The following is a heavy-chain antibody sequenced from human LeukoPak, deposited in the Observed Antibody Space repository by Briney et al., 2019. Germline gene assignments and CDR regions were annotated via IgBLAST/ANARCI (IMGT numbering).Heavy chain of an antibody. V-gene: IGHV3-7*04. CDR3: TRALDY. CDR1: GFTFSNFW. J-gene: IGHJ4*02. CDR2: ISQNGGEK. Sequence: GGSLRLSCATSGFTFSNFWMDWVRQAPGKGLEWVANISQNGGEKYYADSVKGRFTISRDNAKNSLYLQMNSLRVEDTAVYYCTRALDYWGQGTLVTVSS.